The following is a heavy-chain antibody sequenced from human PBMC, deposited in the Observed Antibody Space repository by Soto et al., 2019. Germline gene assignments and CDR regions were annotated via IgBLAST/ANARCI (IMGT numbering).Heavy chain of an antibody. J-gene: IGHJ4*02. Sequence: QVPLVQSGAEVKKPGASVKVSCEASGYTFTSYGISWVRQAPGQGLEWMGWISAYNGNTNYAQKLQGRVTMTTDTSTSTAYMELRSLRSDDTAVYYCARDLPLEMATIIGDYWGQGALVTVSS. CDR1: GYTFTSYG. V-gene: IGHV1-18*01. CDR3: ARDLPLEMATIIGDY. D-gene: IGHD5-12*01. CDR2: ISAYNGNT.